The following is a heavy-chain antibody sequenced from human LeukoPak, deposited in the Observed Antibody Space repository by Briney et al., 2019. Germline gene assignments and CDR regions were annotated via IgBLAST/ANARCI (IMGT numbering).Heavy chain of an antibody. CDR1: GFTFSSYA. CDR2: MTGSGGTT. V-gene: IGHV3-23*01. CDR3: AKLGLKLGGDY. D-gene: IGHD3-16*01. Sequence: GGSLRLSCAASGFTFSSYAMSWVRQAPGKGLEWVSTMTGSGGTTYYADSVKGRFTISRDNSKNTLYLQMNNLRAEDTAVYYCAKLGLKLGGDYWGQGTLVTVSS. J-gene: IGHJ4*02.